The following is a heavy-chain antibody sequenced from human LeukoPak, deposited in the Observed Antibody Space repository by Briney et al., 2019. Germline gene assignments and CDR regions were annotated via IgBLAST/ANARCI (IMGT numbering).Heavy chain of an antibody. V-gene: IGHV4-34*01. D-gene: IGHD2-8*02. J-gene: IGHJ3*02. CDR1: AGFFGGFY. Sequence: SETLSLTRAVDAGFFGGFYWTWTRQSPGKGLEWIGEINHSGWTNYNPSLESRVTISLDSSRTQFSLKMNSLTAADTAIYCCAMLLLWPTGASESWGQGTTVTVSS. CDR2: INHSGWT. CDR3: AMLLLWPTGASES.